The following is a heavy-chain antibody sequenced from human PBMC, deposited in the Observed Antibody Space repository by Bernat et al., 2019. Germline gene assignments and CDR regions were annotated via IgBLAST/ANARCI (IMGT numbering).Heavy chain of an antibody. CDR2: IYYSGRT. V-gene: IGHV4-59*08. Sequence: QVQLQESGPGLVKPSETLSLTCTVSGGSISSYYWSWIRQPPGKGLEWIGYIYYSGRTNYNPSLKSRVTISVDTSKNQFSLKLSYVTAADTAVYYCARHDSSGYYEYFQHWGQGTLVTVSS. CDR3: ARHDSSGYYEYFQH. J-gene: IGHJ1*01. D-gene: IGHD3-22*01. CDR1: GGSISSYY.